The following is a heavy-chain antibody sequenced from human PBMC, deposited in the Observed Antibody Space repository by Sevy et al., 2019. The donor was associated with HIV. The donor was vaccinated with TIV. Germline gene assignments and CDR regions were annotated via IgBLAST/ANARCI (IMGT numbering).Heavy chain of an antibody. CDR3: AKDQKYYYDSSGSDY. CDR2: ISGSGGST. J-gene: IGHJ4*02. V-gene: IGHV3-23*01. Sequence: GGSLRLSCAASGFTFSSYAMSWVRQAPGKGLEWVSAISGSGGSTYYADSVKGRFTNSRDNSKNTLYLQMNSLRAEDTAVYYCAKDQKYYYDSSGSDYWGQGTLVTVSS. CDR1: GFTFSSYA. D-gene: IGHD3-22*01.